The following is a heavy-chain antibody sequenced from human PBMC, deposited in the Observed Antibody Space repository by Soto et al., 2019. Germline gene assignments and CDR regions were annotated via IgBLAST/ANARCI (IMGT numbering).Heavy chain of an antibody. Sequence: GGSLRLSCAASGFTFSSYGMHWVRQAPGKGLEWVAVISYDGSNKYYADSVKGRFTISRDNSKNTLYLQMNSLRAEDTAVYYCAKESNSGIVVVAHMDVWGKGTTVTVSS. CDR1: GFTFSSYG. J-gene: IGHJ6*03. CDR2: ISYDGSNK. D-gene: IGHD2-15*01. CDR3: AKESNSGIVVVAHMDV. V-gene: IGHV3-30*18.